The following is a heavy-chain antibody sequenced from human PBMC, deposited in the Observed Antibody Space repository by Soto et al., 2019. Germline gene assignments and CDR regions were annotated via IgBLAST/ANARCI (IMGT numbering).Heavy chain of an antibody. CDR1: GGSVSSGSYY. V-gene: IGHV4-61*01. CDR3: EALSSGQLQFSY. J-gene: IGHJ4*02. Sequence: PSATLSLTCTVSGGSVSSGSYYWSWIRQPPGKGLEWIGYIYYSGSTNYNPSLKSRVTISVDTSKNQFSLKLSAVTAADTEVYYCEALSSGQLQFSYSCEGTLVTF. D-gene: IGHD1-26*01. CDR2: IYYSGST.